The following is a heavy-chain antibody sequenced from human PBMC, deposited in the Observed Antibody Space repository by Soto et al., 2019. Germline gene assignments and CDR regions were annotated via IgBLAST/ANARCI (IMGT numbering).Heavy chain of an antibody. CDR1: GFPFSGSE. CDR2: IRTKTNNYAT. CDR3: IRAAAGLDP. J-gene: IGHJ5*02. Sequence: EVKVVESGGDLVQPGGSLKLSCAASGFPFSGSEIHWVRQASGKGLEWVGHIRTKTNNYATAYAASVKGRFSISRDDLNNMAYLEMNSLRTEDTAVYYCIRAAAGLDPWGQGTLVTVS. V-gene: IGHV3-73*01. D-gene: IGHD6-13*01.